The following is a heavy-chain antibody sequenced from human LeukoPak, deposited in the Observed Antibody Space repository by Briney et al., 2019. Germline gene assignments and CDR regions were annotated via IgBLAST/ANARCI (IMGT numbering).Heavy chain of an antibody. Sequence: AAVKVSCTSSAYTFTIYGITWGRQAPAQGLERMGWITAYNGNTNYAQTLQGRVTMTTDTSTSTGYMELRSLRSDDTAVYYWARSYYYGSGSYSDYWGQGTLVTVSS. CDR1: AYTFTIYG. V-gene: IGHV1-18*04. D-gene: IGHD3-10*01. CDR3: ARSYYYGSGSYSDY. CDR2: ITAYNGNT. J-gene: IGHJ4*02.